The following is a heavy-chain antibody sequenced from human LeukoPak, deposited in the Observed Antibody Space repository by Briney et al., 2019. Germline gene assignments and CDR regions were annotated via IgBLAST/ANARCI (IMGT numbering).Heavy chain of an antibody. D-gene: IGHD4/OR15-4a*01. CDR3: AKIGANVCF. J-gene: IGHJ4*02. CDR1: GFTVSSNS. Sequence: PGGSLRLSCTVSGFTVSSNSMSWVRQAPGKGLEWVSFIYSDNTHYSDSVKGRFTISRDNSKNTLYLQSNSLRAEDTAVYYCAKIGANVCFWGQGTLVTVSS. V-gene: IGHV3-53*01. CDR2: IYSDNT.